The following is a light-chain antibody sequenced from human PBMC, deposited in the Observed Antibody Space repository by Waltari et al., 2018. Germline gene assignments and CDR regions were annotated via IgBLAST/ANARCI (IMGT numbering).Light chain of an antibody. J-gene: IGLJ3*02. Sequence: QSALTQPPSASGSPGPSVTLPCTGTSSDAGGYNYVSWYQQYPGKAPKVMIYEVSKRPSGVPDRFSGSKSDNTASLTVSGVQAEDEADYYCSSYAGNNNLVFGGGTKLTVL. V-gene: IGLV2-8*01. CDR1: SSDAGGYNY. CDR2: EVS. CDR3: SSYAGNNNLV.